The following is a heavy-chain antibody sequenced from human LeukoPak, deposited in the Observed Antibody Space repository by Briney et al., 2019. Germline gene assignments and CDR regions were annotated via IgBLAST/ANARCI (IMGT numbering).Heavy chain of an antibody. CDR1: GGSFSGYY. CDR3: ARGFHFYRPRFDY. CDR2: INHSGST. J-gene: IGHJ4*02. Sequence: SETLSLTCAVYGGSFSGYYWSWIRRPPGKGLEWIGEINHSGSTNYNPSLKSRVTISVDTSKNQFSLKLSSVTAADTAVYYCARGFHFYRPRFDYWGQGTLVTVSS. D-gene: IGHD2/OR15-2a*01. V-gene: IGHV4-34*01.